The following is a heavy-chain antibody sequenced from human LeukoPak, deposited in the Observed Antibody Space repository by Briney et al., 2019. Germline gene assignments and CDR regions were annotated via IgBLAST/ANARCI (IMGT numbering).Heavy chain of an antibody. CDR1: GYSISSGYY. CDR2: IYHSGST. V-gene: IGHV4-38-2*02. CDR3: ARDLNCSGGSCYSDY. D-gene: IGHD2-15*01. J-gene: IGHJ4*02. Sequence: SETLSLTCTVSGYSISSGYYWGWIRQPPGKGLEWIGSIYHSGSTYYNPSLKSRVTISVDTSKNQFSPKLSSVTAADTAVYYCARDLNCSGGSCYSDYWGQGTLVTVSS.